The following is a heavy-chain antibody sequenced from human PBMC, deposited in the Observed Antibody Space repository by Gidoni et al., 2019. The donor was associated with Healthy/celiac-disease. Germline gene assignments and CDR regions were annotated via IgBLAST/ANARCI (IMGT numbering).Heavy chain of an antibody. D-gene: IGHD3-22*01. CDR3: ARDHYDSSGYYLFDY. Sequence: EVQLVESGGGLVQPGGSLRLSCAASGFTFSSYEMNWVRQAPGKWLEWVSYISSSGSTIYYADSVKGRFTISRDNAKNSLYLQMNSLRAEDTAVYYCARDHYDSSGYYLFDYWGQGTLVTVSS. CDR1: GFTFSSYE. V-gene: IGHV3-48*03. CDR2: ISSSGSTI. J-gene: IGHJ4*02.